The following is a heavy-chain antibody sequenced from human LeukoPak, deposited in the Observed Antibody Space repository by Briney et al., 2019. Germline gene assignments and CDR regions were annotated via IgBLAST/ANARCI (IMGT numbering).Heavy chain of an antibody. CDR1: GYSIRTSDW. CDR2: IYYGGST. Sequence: PSETLSLTCTVSGYSIRTSDWWGWIRQPPGKGLEWIVYIYYGGSTYYNPSLKSRVSMSVDTSKNQFFLKVSTVTAADTAVYYCARVKDYGDYPRFYYFDYWGWEPWSPSPQ. V-gene: IGHV4-28*03. J-gene: IGHJ4*02. D-gene: IGHD4-17*01. CDR3: ARVKDYGDYPRFYYFDY.